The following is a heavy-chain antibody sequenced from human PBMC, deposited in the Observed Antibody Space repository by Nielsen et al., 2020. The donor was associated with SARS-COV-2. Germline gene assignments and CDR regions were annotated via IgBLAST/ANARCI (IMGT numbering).Heavy chain of an antibody. CDR2: ISGSGGST. Sequence: VRQAPGKGLEWVSAISGSGGSTYYADSVKGRFTNSRDNSKNTLYLQMNSLRAEDTAVYYCAKGSGYTYGYIDYWGQGTLVTVSS. D-gene: IGHD5-18*01. CDR3: AKGSGYTYGYIDY. J-gene: IGHJ4*02. V-gene: IGHV3-23*01.